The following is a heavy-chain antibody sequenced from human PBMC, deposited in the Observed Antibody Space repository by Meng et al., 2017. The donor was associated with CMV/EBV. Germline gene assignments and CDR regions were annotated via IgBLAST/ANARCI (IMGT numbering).Heavy chain of an antibody. Sequence: ASVKVSCKASGYTFTSYGISWGRQAPGQGLEWRGWISAYNGNTNYAQKLQGRVTTTTDTSTSTAYMELRSLRSDDTAVYYCARVPDFWSGLDDGMDVWGQGTTVTVSS. CDR2: ISAYNGNT. CDR3: ARVPDFWSGLDDGMDV. CDR1: GYTFTSYG. V-gene: IGHV1-18*01. D-gene: IGHD3-3*01. J-gene: IGHJ6*02.